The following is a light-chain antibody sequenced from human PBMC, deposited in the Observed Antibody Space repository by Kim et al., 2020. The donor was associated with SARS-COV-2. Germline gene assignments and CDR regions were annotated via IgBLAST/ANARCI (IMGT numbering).Light chain of an antibody. CDR3: QTWDTGIRV. CDR1: SGHSTYA. V-gene: IGLV4-69*01. CDR2: VDSDGSH. J-gene: IGLJ3*02. Sequence: ASGKLTCTLSSGHSTYAIAWHQQQPEKGPRYLMKVDSDGSHNKGDGIPDRFSGSSSGAERYLTISSLQSEDEADYYCQTWDTGIRVFGGGTKVTVL.